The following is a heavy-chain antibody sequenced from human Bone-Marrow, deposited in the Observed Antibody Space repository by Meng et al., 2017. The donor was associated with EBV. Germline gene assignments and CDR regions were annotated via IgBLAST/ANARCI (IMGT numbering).Heavy chain of an antibody. CDR3: ASGLYRSSSGGLFDY. CDR2: IYYSGST. Sequence: LQLQGSGPGLVKPSETLSLTFTVSGGSISSSSSYWGWIRKPPGQGLEWIASIYYSGSTYYNPSLKSRVTISVDRSKNQFSLKLSSVTAADTAVYYCASGLYRSSSGGLFDYWGQGTLVTVSS. J-gene: IGHJ4*02. CDR1: GGSISSSSSY. V-gene: IGHV4-39*01. D-gene: IGHD6-6*01.